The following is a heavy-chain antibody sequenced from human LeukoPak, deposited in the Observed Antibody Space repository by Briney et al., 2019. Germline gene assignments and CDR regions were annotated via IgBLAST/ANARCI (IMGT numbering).Heavy chain of an antibody. Sequence: SETLSLTCTVCGGSISSYYWSLIRQPPGKGLEWIGYIYYSGSTNYNPSLKSRVTISVDTSKNQFSLKLSSVTAADTAVYYCARGGSYYLNGWFDPWGQGTLVTVSS. CDR2: IYYSGST. CDR3: ARGGSYYLNGWFDP. J-gene: IGHJ5*02. D-gene: IGHD1-26*01. V-gene: IGHV4-59*01. CDR1: GGSISSYY.